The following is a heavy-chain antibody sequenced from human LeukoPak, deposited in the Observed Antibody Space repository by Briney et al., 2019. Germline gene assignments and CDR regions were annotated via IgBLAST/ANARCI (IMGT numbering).Heavy chain of an antibody. CDR1: DDSITMYY. J-gene: IGHJ4*02. V-gene: IGHV4-59*12. CDR2: IYYSGST. CDR3: ARDPPRGAVAGTRGGY. D-gene: IGHD6-19*01. Sequence: SETLSLTCSVSDDSITMYYWTWIRQPPGKGLEWIGSIYYSGSTYYNPSLKSRVTISVDTSRNQFSLKLTSVTAADTAVYYCARDPPRGAVAGTRGGYWGQGTLVTVSS.